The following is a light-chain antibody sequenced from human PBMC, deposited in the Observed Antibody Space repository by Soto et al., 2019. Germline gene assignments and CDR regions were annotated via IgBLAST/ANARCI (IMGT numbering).Light chain of an antibody. J-gene: IGKJ1*01. CDR3: QQRSNWPPT. V-gene: IGKV3-11*01. CDR2: DAS. Sequence: IPLTQSPATLSSCPGERATLSCMASQSVSSYLAWYQQKPGQAPRLLIYDASNRATGIPARLSGSGSGTDFTLTISSLEPEDFAVYYCQQRSNWPPTFGQGTKVEFK. CDR1: QSVSSY.